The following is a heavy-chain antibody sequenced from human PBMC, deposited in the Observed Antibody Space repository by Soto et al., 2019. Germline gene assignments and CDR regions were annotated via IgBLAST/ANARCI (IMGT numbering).Heavy chain of an antibody. CDR3: AKDLRPGLVVPTKSGFDP. V-gene: IGHV3-23*01. D-gene: IGHD3-10*01. CDR2: TSNGGNT. Sequence: GGSLRLSCKASGFPFYTYAMTWFRQVPGMGLEWVSTTSNGGNTDFAESVRGRFTVSRDNSKNLLYLQMTNLRAEDAAIYFCAKDLRPGLVVPTKSGFDPWGQGTLVTVSS. J-gene: IGHJ5*02. CDR1: GFPFYTYA.